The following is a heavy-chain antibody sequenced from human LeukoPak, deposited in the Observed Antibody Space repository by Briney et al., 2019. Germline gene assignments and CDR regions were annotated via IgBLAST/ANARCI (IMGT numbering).Heavy chain of an antibody. D-gene: IGHD1-26*01. CDR1: IGSISSSKW. Sequence: SETLSLTCSVSIGSISSSKWWSWVRQSPVKGLEWIGEIYLYGTTNYNPSFTSRVTMSVDRSRNQFSLKLTSVTAADTAVYYCARRSMLRTVGYYYGLNVWGQGTTVIVSS. CDR2: IYLYGTT. J-gene: IGHJ6*02. V-gene: IGHV4-4*02. CDR3: ARRSMLRTVGYYYGLNV.